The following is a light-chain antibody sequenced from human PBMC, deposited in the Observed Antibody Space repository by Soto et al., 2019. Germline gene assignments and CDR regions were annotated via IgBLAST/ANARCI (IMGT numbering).Light chain of an antibody. CDR2: GNI. CDR3: HSSDSSLSGSKV. J-gene: IGLJ1*01. CDR1: NSNIGAGYD. V-gene: IGLV1-40*01. Sequence: QSVLTQPPSASGAPGQRVTISCTGSNSNIGAGYDVHWYQQVPGTAPKLLIYGNINRPSGVPDRFSGSKSGTSASLAITGLQAEDEADYYCHSSDSSLSGSKVFGTGTKLTVL.